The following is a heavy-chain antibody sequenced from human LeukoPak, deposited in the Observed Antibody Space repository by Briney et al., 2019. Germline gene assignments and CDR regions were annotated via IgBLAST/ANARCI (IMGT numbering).Heavy chain of an antibody. D-gene: IGHD6-19*01. CDR2: IHPGVSDT. V-gene: IGHV5-51*01. CDR1: GSIFTSYW. Sequence: GASLKISCQGSGSIFTSYWIGWVRQLPGKGLEWMGSIHPGVSDTRYSPSFQGQVTISADKSISTAYLQWSSLKASDSAMYYCVRNAYTSGWFIDYWGQGALVTVSS. J-gene: IGHJ4*02. CDR3: VRNAYTSGWFIDY.